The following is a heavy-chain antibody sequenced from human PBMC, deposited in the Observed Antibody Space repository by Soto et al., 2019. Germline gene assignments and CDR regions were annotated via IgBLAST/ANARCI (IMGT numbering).Heavy chain of an antibody. D-gene: IGHD3-22*01. J-gene: IGHJ6*01. Sequence: QVQLQESGPGLVKPSQTLSLTCTVSGGSISNADYYWSWVRQPPGKGLEWIVYIYYSGSSFFNPSLKSRVTMSKDSSKNESSLRLTSVTAADTAVYYWDRVIVVMVGGMDV. CDR3: DRVIVVMVGGMDV. V-gene: IGHV4-30-4*01. CDR2: IYYSGSS. CDR1: GGSISNADYY.